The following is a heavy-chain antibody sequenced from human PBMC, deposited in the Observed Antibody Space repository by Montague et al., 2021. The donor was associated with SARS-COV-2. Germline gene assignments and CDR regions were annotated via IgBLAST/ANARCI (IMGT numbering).Heavy chain of an antibody. D-gene: IGHD6-13*01. Sequence: SETLSLTCTVSGGSISSSSYYWGWTRQPPGKGLEWIGCIYYSGSTYYNPSLKSRVTISVDTSKNQFSLKLRSVTAADTAVYYCARVGRQQQVGLSAMDVWGQGTRGTVSS. V-gene: IGHV4-39*07. J-gene: IGHJ6*02. CDR2: IYYSGST. CDR3: ARVGRQQQVGLSAMDV. CDR1: GGSISSSSYY.